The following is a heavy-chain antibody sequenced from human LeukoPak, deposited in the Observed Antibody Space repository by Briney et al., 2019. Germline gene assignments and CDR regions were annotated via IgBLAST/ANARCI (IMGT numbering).Heavy chain of an antibody. CDR1: GFAVSNNY. D-gene: IGHD2-15*01. CDR3: ARGYCSGRSCYMWYSDY. J-gene: IGHJ4*02. Sequence: GGSLRLSCAASGFAVSNNYMTWVRQAPGKGLEWVSVIYKDGSTYYADFVKGRFTISRDNSKNTVYLQMNSLRAEDTAVYYCARGYCSGRSCYMWYSDYWGQGTLVTVSS. CDR2: IYKDGST. V-gene: IGHV3-53*01.